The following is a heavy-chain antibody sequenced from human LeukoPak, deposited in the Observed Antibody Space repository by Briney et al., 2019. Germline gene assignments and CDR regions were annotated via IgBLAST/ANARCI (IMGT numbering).Heavy chain of an antibody. J-gene: IGHJ5*02. CDR3: ARDQSSGWYPHWFDP. V-gene: IGHV3-74*01. CDR1: GFTFSSYW. D-gene: IGHD6-19*01. Sequence: GGSLRLSCAASGFTFSSYWMHWVRQAPGKGLVRVSRINSDGSSTSYADSVKGRFTISRDNAKNTLYLQMNSLRAEDTAVYYCARDQSSGWYPHWFDPWGQGTLVTVSS. CDR2: INSDGSST.